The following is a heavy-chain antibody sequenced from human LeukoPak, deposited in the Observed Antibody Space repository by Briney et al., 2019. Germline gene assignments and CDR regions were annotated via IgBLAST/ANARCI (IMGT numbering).Heavy chain of an antibody. J-gene: IGHJ4*02. CDR1: GGSISSSDYY. CDR3: ARHRDSSRGGSGYSQGGFDY. V-gene: IGHV4-39*01. D-gene: IGHD3-22*01. CDR2: IYYSGST. Sequence: SETLSLTRTVSGGSISSSDYYWGWIRQPPGKGLEWIGSIYYSGSTYYNPSLKSRLTISVDTSKSQFSLNLNSVTAADTAVYYCARHRDSSRGGSGYSQGGFDYWGQGTLVTVSS.